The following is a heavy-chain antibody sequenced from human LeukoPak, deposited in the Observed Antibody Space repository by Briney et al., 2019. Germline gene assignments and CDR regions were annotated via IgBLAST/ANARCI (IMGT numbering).Heavy chain of an antibody. CDR2: IYPGDSDT. J-gene: IGHJ4*02. CDR1: GYSFTSYW. D-gene: IGHD2-15*01. CDR3: ARLIRYCSGGSCYSLYWYFDY. V-gene: IGHV5-51*01. Sequence: PGGSLRLSCKGSGYSFTSYWIGWVRQMPGKGLEWMGIIYPGDSDTRYSPSFQGQVTISADKSISTAYLQWSSLKASDTAMYYCARLIRYCSGGSCYSLYWYFDYWGQGTLVTVSS.